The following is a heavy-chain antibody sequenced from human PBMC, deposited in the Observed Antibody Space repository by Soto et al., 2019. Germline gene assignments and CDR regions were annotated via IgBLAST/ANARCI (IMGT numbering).Heavy chain of an antibody. D-gene: IGHD6-19*01. Sequence: EVQLVESGGGLVKPGGSLRLSCAASGFTFSSYSMNWVRQAPGKGLEWVSCISSSSSNKYYADSVKGRVTISRDNAKNSLYLQMNSLRAEDTAVYYCARDRGSSGWYAGGWFDPWGQGTLVTVSS. V-gene: IGHV3-21*01. CDR1: GFTFSSYS. CDR2: ISSSSSNK. J-gene: IGHJ5*02. CDR3: ARDRGSSGWYAGGWFDP.